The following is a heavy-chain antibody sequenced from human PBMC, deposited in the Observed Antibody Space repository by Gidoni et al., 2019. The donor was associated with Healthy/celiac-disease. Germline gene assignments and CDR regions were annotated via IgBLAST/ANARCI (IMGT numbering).Heavy chain of an antibody. D-gene: IGHD6-19*01. CDR1: GGSISSSNW. V-gene: IGHV4-4*02. CDR2: LYHSGST. CDR3: ARVPHIAVAGTKLIYFDY. J-gene: IGHJ4*02. Sequence: QVQLQESGPGLVKPSGTLSLTCTVSGGSISSSNWWSWVRQPPGKGLEWIGELYHSGSTNYNPSLKSRVTISVDKSKTQFSLKLSSVTAADTAVYYCARVPHIAVAGTKLIYFDYWGQGTLVTVSS.